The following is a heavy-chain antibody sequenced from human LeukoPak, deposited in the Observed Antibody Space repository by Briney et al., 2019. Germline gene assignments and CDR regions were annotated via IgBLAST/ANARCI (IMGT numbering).Heavy chain of an antibody. Sequence: GGSLRLSCAASGFTFSSYGMHWVRQAPGKGLEWVAFIRYDGSNKYYADSVKGRFTISRDNSKNTLYLQMNSLRAEDTAVYYCANSPHQYCSGGSCYLGWFDPWGQGTLVTVSS. V-gene: IGHV3-30*02. CDR2: IRYDGSNK. J-gene: IGHJ5*02. CDR1: GFTFSSYG. CDR3: ANSPHQYCSGGSCYLGWFDP. D-gene: IGHD2-15*01.